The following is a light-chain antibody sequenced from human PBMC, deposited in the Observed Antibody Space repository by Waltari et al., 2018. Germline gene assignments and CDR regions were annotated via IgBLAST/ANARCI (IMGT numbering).Light chain of an antibody. Sequence: CRASQTMSNSLNWYQHKPGKAPNLRIYGASSLNSGVSSRFTGSGSGTDVTLTISNLQHEDFATYYCQQTYTTPPYTFGQGTKLELK. V-gene: IGKV1-39*01. CDR2: GAS. CDR3: QQTYTTPPYT. CDR1: QTMSNS. J-gene: IGKJ2*01.